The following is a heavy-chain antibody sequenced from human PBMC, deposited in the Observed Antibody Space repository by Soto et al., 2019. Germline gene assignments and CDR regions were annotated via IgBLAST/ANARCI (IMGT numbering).Heavy chain of an antibody. Sequence: EVQLLESGGGLVQPGGSLRLSCAASGFTFSSYEMNWVRQAPGKGLEWVSYISSSGMTVYYADSVKGRFTISRDNAKNSLYLQMNNLRAEDTAVYYCARPQEIDNFWSLGYYYTVDVWGQGTTVTVSS. CDR1: GFTFSSYE. V-gene: IGHV3-48*03. J-gene: IGHJ6*02. CDR2: ISSSGMTV. CDR3: ARPQEIDNFWSLGYYYTVDV. D-gene: IGHD3-3*01.